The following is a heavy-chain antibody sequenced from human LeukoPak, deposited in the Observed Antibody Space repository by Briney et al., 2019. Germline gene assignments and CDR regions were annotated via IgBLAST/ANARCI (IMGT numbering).Heavy chain of an antibody. J-gene: IGHJ4*02. D-gene: IGHD5-24*01. CDR1: GFTFSTYA. CDR2: ISGGGSGT. Sequence: GGSLRLSCATSGFTFSTYAMSWVRQAPGKGLEWVSLISGGGSGTHYADSVKGRFTISRDNSKNMLYLHMNTLRADDTAVYYCARSGTEDGYNIYFDHWGQGTLVTVSS. CDR3: ARSGTEDGYNIYFDH. V-gene: IGHV3-23*01.